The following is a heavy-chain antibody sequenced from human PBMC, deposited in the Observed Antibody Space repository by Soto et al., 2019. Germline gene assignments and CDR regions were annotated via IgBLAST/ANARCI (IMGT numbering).Heavy chain of an antibody. V-gene: IGHV3-15*07. J-gene: IGHJ6*02. CDR1: GFTFSNAW. Sequence: EVQLVESGGGLVKPGGSLRLSCAASGFTFSNAWMNWVRQAPGKGLEWVGRIKSKTDGGTTDYAAPVKGRFTISRDDSKNTLYRQMNSLKTEDTAVYYCTTLSVTTKSYYYYYGMDVWGQGTTVTVSS. CDR3: TTLSVTTKSYYYYYGMDV. CDR2: IKSKTDGGTT. D-gene: IGHD4-17*01.